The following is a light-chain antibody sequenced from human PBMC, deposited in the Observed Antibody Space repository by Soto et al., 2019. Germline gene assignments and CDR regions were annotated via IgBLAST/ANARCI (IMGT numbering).Light chain of an antibody. CDR3: QQTFGKPLVT. V-gene: IGKV1-39*01. CDR1: ESIRIH. J-gene: IGKJ5*01. CDR2: AAS. Sequence: DIQMTQSPSSLSASIGYRFSIICRASESIRIHLNWYQQKPWKAPRLLIYAASRLQSGVPSRFSGTGSGTDFTLTIRSLQPEDFAIYYCQQTFGKPLVTFGQGTRREIK.